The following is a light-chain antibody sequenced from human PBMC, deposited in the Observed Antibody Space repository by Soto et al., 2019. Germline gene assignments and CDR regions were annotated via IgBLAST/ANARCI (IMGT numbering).Light chain of an antibody. V-gene: IGKV3-20*01. Sequence: IVLTQSPATLSLSPGERATLSSRASQSVSSYLAWYQQKPGKAPRLLIYETYSRMTGIPDRFSGSGSGTDFTLTISRLEPEDFAVYYCQQYGNSPTFGQGTKVDIK. CDR1: QSVSSY. CDR2: ETY. CDR3: QQYGNSPT. J-gene: IGKJ1*01.